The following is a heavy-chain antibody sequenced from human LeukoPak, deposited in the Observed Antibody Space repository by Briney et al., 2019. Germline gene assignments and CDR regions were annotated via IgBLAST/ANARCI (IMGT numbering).Heavy chain of an antibody. CDR3: ARVFRPSLTVFIIRGAFDI. V-gene: IGHV3-48*04. Sequence: PGGSLRLSCAASGFTFSSYVMNWVRQAPGKGLEWISYISSNRRTIYYADSVKGRFTISRDNAKNSLYLQMNSLRAEDTAVYYCARVFRPSLTVFIIRGAFDIWGQGTMVTVSS. J-gene: IGHJ3*02. CDR2: ISSNRRTI. CDR1: GFTFSSYV. D-gene: IGHD3-3*01.